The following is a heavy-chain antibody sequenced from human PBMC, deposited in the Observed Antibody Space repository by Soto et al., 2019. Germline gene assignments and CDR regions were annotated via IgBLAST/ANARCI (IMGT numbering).Heavy chain of an antibody. J-gene: IGHJ6*02. V-gene: IGHV1-18*04. CDR1: GYTFSGYS. Sequence: QVVLEQSGGEVKKPGASVKVSCKASGYTFSGYSITWVRQAPGQGLEWMGRISGYNGNTSYVRTLRGRLTLTTDTSTSTAYMELRSLTSDDTAVYYCARDVFCGGAPACPDMDVWGQGTTVTVSS. D-gene: IGHD2-21*01. CDR2: ISGYNGNT. CDR3: ARDVFCGGAPACPDMDV.